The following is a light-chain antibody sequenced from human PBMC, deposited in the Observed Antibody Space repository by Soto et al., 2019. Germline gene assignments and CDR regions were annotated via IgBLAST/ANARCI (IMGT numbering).Light chain of an antibody. J-gene: IGLJ3*02. Sequence: QAVVTQPPSVSAAPGQKVTISCSGSSSNIGNNFVSWYQQLPGTAPKLLIYDNNKRPSGIPDRFSGSKSGTSATLGITGLQTGDEADYYCGTWDTSLGTGVFGEGTKLTVL. CDR2: DNN. V-gene: IGLV1-51*01. CDR1: SSNIGNNF. CDR3: GTWDTSLGTGV.